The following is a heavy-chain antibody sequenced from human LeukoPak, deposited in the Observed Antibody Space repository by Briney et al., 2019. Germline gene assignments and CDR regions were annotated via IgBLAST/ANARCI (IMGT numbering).Heavy chain of an antibody. CDR2: ISGSGGST. V-gene: IGHV3-23*01. CDR1: GFTFSSYA. J-gene: IGHJ4*02. CDR3: ATSRRYYYGSGSYYHDY. Sequence: GGSLRLSCAASGFTFSSYAMSWVRQAPGKGLEWVSAISGSGGSTYYADSVKGRFTISRDNSKNTLYLQMNSLRAEDTAVYYCATSRRYYYGSGSYYHDYWGQGTLVTVSS. D-gene: IGHD3-10*01.